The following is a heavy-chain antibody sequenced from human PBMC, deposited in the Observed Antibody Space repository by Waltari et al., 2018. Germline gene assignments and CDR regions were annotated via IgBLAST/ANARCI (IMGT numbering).Heavy chain of an antibody. Sequence: QFQLVESGGGVVQPGRSLTLSCAASGFPFRSYGIHWVRQAPGKGLEWRALISYDAMTEYYADSVKGRFTVSRDNSKNLAFLQLNSLRPEDTAMYFCANAPSGGRFSVPGIDYWGQGTLVTVSS. CDR2: ISYDAMTE. D-gene: IGHD2-15*01. CDR3: ANAPSGGRFSVPGIDY. CDR1: GFPFRSYG. J-gene: IGHJ4*02. V-gene: IGHV3-30*18.